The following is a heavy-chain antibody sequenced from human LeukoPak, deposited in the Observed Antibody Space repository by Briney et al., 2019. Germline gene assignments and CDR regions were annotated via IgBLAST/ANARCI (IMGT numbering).Heavy chain of an antibody. CDR1: GYTFTSYA. J-gene: IGHJ6*03. CDR2: INTNTGNP. V-gene: IGHV7-4-1*02. CDR3: ARDTAYSSGWYDPYYYYYYMDV. Sequence: ASVKVSCKASGYTFTSYAMNWVRQAPGQGLEWMGWINTNTGNPTYAQGFTGRFVFSLDTSVSTAYLQISSLKAEDTAVYYCARDTAYSSGWYDPYYYYYYMDVWGKGTTVPVSS. D-gene: IGHD6-19*01.